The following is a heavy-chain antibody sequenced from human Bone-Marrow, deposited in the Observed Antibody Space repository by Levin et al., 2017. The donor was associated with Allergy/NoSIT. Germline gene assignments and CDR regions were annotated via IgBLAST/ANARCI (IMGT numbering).Heavy chain of an antibody. CDR2: IFWDDDK. Sequence: SGPTLVKPTQTLTLTCTFSGFSLNTDEVHVGWIRQPPGKALEWLALIFWDDDKRYSPSLKSRLTITKDASKNQVVLTMTNMGPVDTATYHCGAKFDFWGPGILVTVSS. J-gene: IGHJ4*02. V-gene: IGHV2-5*02. CDR1: GFSLNTDEVH. CDR3: GAKFDF.